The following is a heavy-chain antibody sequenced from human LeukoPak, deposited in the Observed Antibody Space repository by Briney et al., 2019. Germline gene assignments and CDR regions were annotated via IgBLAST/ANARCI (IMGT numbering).Heavy chain of an antibody. CDR1: EFTFSSYS. D-gene: IGHD3-10*01. CDR3: ARDSGGFDP. V-gene: IGHV3-21*01. Sequence: GGSLRLYCAATEFTFSSYSMNWVHQAQGKGLEWVSFIRSSSTYISFSDSVKGRFTISRDNANNSLYLQMNSLRAEDTAVYYCARDSGGFDPWGQGTLVTVSS. J-gene: IGHJ5*02. CDR2: IRSSSTYI.